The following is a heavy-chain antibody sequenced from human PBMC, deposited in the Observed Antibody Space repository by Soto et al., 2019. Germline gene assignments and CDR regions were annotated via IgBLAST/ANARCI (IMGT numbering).Heavy chain of an antibody. CDR1: GGSISSYY. Sequence: SETLSLTCTVSGGSISSYYWSWIRQPPGKGLEWIGYIYYSGSTNYNPSLKSRVTISVDTSKNQFSLKLSSVTAADTAVYYCARGYSYGYDFGYWGQGTLVTVSS. CDR3: ARGYSYGYDFGY. J-gene: IGHJ4*02. D-gene: IGHD5-18*01. CDR2: IYYSGST. V-gene: IGHV4-59*01.